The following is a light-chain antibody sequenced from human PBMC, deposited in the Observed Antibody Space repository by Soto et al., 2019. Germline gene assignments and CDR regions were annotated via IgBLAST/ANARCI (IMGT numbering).Light chain of an antibody. J-gene: IGKJ1*01. CDR2: GAS. Sequence: EIVLTQSPATLSLSPGGRATLSCRASQSISDTLAWYQQKPGQAPRLLIHGASTRATGFPARFSGSGSGTDFTLTISSPQSEDFAVYYCQQYNNWPWTFGQGTKVDIK. V-gene: IGKV3-15*01. CDR1: QSISDT. CDR3: QQYNNWPWT.